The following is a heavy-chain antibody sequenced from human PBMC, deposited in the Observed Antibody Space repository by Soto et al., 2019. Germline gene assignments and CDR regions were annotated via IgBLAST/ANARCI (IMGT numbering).Heavy chain of an antibody. CDR2: INPSGGST. CDR3: AAKSSSSWYPLDAFDI. CDR1: GYTFTSYY. D-gene: IGHD6-13*01. V-gene: IGHV1-46*01. J-gene: IGHJ3*02. Sequence: GASVKVSCKASGYTFTSYYMHWVRQAPGQGLEWMGIINPSGGSTSYAQKFQGRVTITRDMSTSTAYMELSSLRSEDTAVYYCAAKSSSSWYPLDAFDIWGQGTMVTVSS.